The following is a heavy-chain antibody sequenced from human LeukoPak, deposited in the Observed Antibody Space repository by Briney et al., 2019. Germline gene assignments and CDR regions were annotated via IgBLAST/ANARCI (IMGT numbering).Heavy chain of an antibody. CDR3: ARPSFTQGSYFDY. Sequence: GGSLRLSCAASGFTFSSYGMHWVRQAPGKGLGWVTYIRYDGSNTNYGDYAKGRLTISRDKSKNKLYLQMNSLRAEDRAVYYCARPSFTQGSYFDYWGQGTLVSVSS. V-gene: IGHV3-30*02. J-gene: IGHJ4*02. D-gene: IGHD2-15*01. CDR1: GFTFSSYG. CDR2: IRYDGSNT.